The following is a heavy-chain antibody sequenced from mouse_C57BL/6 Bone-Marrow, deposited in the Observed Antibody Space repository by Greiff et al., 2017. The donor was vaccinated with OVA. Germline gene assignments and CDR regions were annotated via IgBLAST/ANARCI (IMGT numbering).Heavy chain of an antibody. J-gene: IGHJ3*01. D-gene: IGHD1-1*01. Sequence: VQVVESGPELVKPGASVKISCKASGYTFTDYYINWVKQRPGQGLEWIGWIFPGSGSTYYNEKFKGKATLTVDKSSSTAYMLLSSLTSEDSAVYFCARETNYYGSSYAWFAYWGQGTLVTVSA. CDR2: IFPGSGST. V-gene: IGHV1-75*01. CDR1: GYTFTDYY. CDR3: ARETNYYGSSYAWFAY.